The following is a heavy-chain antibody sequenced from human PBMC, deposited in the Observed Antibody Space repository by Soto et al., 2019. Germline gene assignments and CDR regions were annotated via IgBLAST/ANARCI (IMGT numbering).Heavy chain of an antibody. D-gene: IGHD2-8*01. J-gene: IGHJ3*02. Sequence: GGSLRLSCAASGFTFSSYEMNWVRQAPGKGLEWVSYISSSGSTIYYADSVKGRFTISRDNAKNSLYLQMNSLRAEDTAVYYCAREAAVYAAFDIWGQGTMVTVSS. V-gene: IGHV3-48*03. CDR3: AREAAVYAAFDI. CDR2: ISSSGSTI. CDR1: GFTFSSYE.